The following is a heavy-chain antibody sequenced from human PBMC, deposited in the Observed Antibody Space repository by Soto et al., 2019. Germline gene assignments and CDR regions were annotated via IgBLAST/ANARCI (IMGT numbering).Heavy chain of an antibody. CDR1: GGTFSSYA. CDR3: ATDMSAAPRTGPFDV. Sequence: QVQLVQSGAGVKKPGSSVRVACKPSGGTFSSYAVNWVRQAPGHGLEWMGGIIPIFDTPNYAQKFQGRVSISVDKPTSTVYMELNSLTSEDTAIYYCATDMSAAPRTGPFDVWGQGTMVTVSS. V-gene: IGHV1-69*06. CDR2: IIPIFDTP. D-gene: IGHD6-13*01. J-gene: IGHJ3*01.